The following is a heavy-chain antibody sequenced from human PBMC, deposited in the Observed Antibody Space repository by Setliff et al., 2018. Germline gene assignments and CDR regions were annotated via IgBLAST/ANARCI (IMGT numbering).Heavy chain of an antibody. CDR1: GFTFSSYW. D-gene: IGHD3-10*01. J-gene: IGHJ4*02. V-gene: IGHV3-74*01. CDR3: ARDLTGGYYSSPLDY. CDR2: INSDGSST. Sequence: PGGSLRLSCAGSGFTFSSYWMHWVRQAPGKGLVWVSRINSDGSSTSYADSVKGRFTISRDNAKNSLYLQMNSLRAEDTAVYYCARDLTGGYYSSPLDYWGQGTLVTVSS.